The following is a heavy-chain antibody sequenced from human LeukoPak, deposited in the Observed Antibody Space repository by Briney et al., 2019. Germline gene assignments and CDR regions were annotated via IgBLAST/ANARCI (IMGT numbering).Heavy chain of an antibody. V-gene: IGHV3-33*01. J-gene: IGHJ6*02. Sequence: TGGSLRLSCAASGFTFSSYGMHWVRQAPGKGLEWVADIWFDGKNEHFADSVKGRFTISRDNSKNTMYLQINSLRAEDTAVYYCARDPLSHYYYYYGMDVWGQGTTVTVSS. CDR2: IWFDGKNE. CDR3: ARDPLSHYYYYYGMDV. CDR1: GFTFSSYG.